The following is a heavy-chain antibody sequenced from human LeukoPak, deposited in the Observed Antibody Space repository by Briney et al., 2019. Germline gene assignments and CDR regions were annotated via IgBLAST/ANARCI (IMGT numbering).Heavy chain of an antibody. CDR3: AKDHTGSWYYFDY. D-gene: IGHD6-13*01. V-gene: IGHV3-30*18. CDR2: ISYDGSDK. Sequence: GGSLRLSCAASGFTFSTYGMHWVRQAPGKGLEWVAVISYDGSDKYYADSVKGRFTISRDNSKNTLYLQMNGLRAEDTAVYYCAKDHTGSWYYFDYWGQGTLVTVSS. CDR1: GFTFSTYG. J-gene: IGHJ4*02.